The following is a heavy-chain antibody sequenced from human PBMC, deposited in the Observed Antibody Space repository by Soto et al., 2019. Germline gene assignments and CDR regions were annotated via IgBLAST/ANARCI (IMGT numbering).Heavy chain of an antibody. CDR2: IYWDDDK. CDR3: ADRLSTPYYYYGMDV. J-gene: IGHJ6*02. Sequence: QITLKESGPTLVKPTQTLTLTCTFSGFSLSTSGVGVGWIRQPPGKALEWLALIYWDDDKRYSPSPKSRLTITRDTSKNQVVFTTTNMDPVDTATYYCADRLSTPYYYYGMDVWGPGTTVTVSS. CDR1: GFSLSTSGVG. V-gene: IGHV2-5*02.